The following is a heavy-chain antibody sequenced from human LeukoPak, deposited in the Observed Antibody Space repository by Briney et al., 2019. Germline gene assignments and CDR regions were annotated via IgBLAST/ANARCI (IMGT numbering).Heavy chain of an antibody. Sequence: GASVKVSCKASGYTFTSYYIYWVRQAPGQGLERMGIINPSGGSTNYAQKFQGRVTMTRDTSTSTVYMELSSLRSEDTAVYYCARVSFSGSYYADVWGKGTTVTVSS. CDR3: ARVSFSGSYYADV. CDR2: INPSGGST. V-gene: IGHV1-46*01. D-gene: IGHD1-26*01. J-gene: IGHJ6*03. CDR1: GYTFTSYY.